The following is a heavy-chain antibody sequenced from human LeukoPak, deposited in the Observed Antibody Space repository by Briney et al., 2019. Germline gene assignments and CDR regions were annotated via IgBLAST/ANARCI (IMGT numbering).Heavy chain of an antibody. CDR2: IKKTGSET. Sequence: GGSLRLSCAASGFTFSHFWMSWVRQAPGKGLEWVAYIKKTGSETYYVDSVKGRFTITRDNTRNSLFLQMYSLRAEDTAVYYCAKGCTSCYMRSWGQGTLVTVSS. CDR3: AKGCTSCYMRS. D-gene: IGHD2-2*02. V-gene: IGHV3-7*03. J-gene: IGHJ5*02. CDR1: GFTFSHFW.